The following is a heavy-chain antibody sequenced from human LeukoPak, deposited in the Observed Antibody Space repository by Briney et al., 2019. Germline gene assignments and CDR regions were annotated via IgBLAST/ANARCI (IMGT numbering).Heavy chain of an antibody. Sequence: GGSLRLSCAASGFTFSAYAMTWFSQAPGKGLEWVSVISGSGDSTYYADSVKGRFTVSRDNSKNTLYLQMNSLRAEDTAVYFCATDPGTMIVVPWGQGTLVTVSS. CDR2: ISGSGDST. J-gene: IGHJ4*02. CDR3: ATDPGTMIVVP. D-gene: IGHD3-22*01. V-gene: IGHV3-23*01. CDR1: GFTFSAYA.